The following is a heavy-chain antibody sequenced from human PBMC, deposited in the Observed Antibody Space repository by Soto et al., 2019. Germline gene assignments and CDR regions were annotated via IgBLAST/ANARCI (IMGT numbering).Heavy chain of an antibody. CDR2: MYYSGSG. CDR3: ARESSGSSYLDY. V-gene: IGHV4-31*03. CDR1: GGSISIDGYY. D-gene: IGHD2-15*01. J-gene: IGHJ4*02. Sequence: SETLSLTCTVSGGSISIDGYYWSWIRQHPGKGLEWIGYMYYSGSGFYNPSLKSRVTISVDTSKNQFSLKLSSVTAADTAVYFCARESSGSSYLDYWGQGTLVTVSS.